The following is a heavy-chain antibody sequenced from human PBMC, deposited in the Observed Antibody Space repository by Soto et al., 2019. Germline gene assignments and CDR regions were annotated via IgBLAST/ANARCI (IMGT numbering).Heavy chain of an antibody. D-gene: IGHD3-3*01. J-gene: IGHJ6*01. V-gene: IGHV1-69*06. Sequence: SVKVSCKASGCTFSSYAISWVRQAPGQGLEWMGGIIPIFGTANYAQKFQGRVTITADKSTSTAYMELSSLRSEDTAVYYCARASVVLRFLEWLNYGGMEVWGQGTTVSVSS. CDR3: ARASVVLRFLEWLNYGGMEV. CDR1: GCTFSSYA. CDR2: IIPIFGTA.